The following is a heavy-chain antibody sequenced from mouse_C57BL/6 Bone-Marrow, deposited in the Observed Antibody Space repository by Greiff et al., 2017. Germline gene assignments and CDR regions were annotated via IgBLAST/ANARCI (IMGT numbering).Heavy chain of an antibody. J-gene: IGHJ2*01. CDR1: GYTFTSYW. V-gene: IGHV1-64*01. Sequence: VQLQQPGAELVKPGASVTLSCKASGYTFTSYWMHWVKQRPGQGLEWIGMIHPNSGSTNYNEKFKSKATLTVDKSSSTAYMQLSSLTSEDSAVYCGARWGLRRGDYWGQGTTLTVSS. CDR2: IHPNSGST. CDR3: ARWGLRRGDY. D-gene: IGHD2-13*01.